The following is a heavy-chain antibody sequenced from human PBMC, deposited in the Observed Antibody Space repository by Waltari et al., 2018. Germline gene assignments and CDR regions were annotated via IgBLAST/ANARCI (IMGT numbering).Heavy chain of an antibody. CDR1: GGSISSGGYS. J-gene: IGHJ3*02. Sequence: QLQLQESGSGLVKPSQTLSLTCAVSGGSISSGGYSWSWIRQPPGKGLEWIGYIYHSGSTYYNPSLKSRVTISVDRSKNQISLKLSSVTAADTAVYYCARKLGYCSGGSCYGAGAFDIWGQGTMVTVSS. CDR3: ARKLGYCSGGSCYGAGAFDI. V-gene: IGHV4-30-2*01. CDR2: IYHSGST. D-gene: IGHD2-15*01.